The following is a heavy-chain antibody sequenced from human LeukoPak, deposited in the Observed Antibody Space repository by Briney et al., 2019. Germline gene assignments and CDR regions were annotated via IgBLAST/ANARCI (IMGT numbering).Heavy chain of an antibody. D-gene: IGHD1-26*01. CDR1: GFTVSSNY. J-gene: IGHJ4*02. CDR2: IYSGGST. V-gene: IGHV3-66*01. Sequence: PGGSLRLSCAASGFTVSSNYMSWVRQAPGKGLEWVSLIYSGGSTYHADSVKGRFTISRDNSKNTLYLQMNSLRAEDTAVYYCASSGNYRIYYFDYWGQGTLVTVSS. CDR3: ASSGNYRIYYFDY.